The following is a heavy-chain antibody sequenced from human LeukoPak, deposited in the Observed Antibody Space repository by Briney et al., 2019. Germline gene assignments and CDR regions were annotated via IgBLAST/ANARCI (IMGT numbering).Heavy chain of an antibody. CDR2: IYSGGST. CDR3: ARARSRTTDFDY. D-gene: IGHD2/OR15-2a*01. V-gene: IGHV3-53*01. CDR1: GFTFSSNY. Sequence: GGSLGLSCAASGFTFSSNYMTWVRQAPGKRLEWVSVIYSGGSTYYSDSVKGRFTISRDNSKNTLYLQMDSLRADDTAVYYCARARSRTTDFDYWGQGTLATVSS. J-gene: IGHJ4*02.